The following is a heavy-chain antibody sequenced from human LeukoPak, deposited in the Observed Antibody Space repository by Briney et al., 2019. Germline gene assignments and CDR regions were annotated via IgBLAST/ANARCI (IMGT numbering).Heavy chain of an antibody. J-gene: IGHJ4*02. Sequence: GGSLRLSCAASGFTFSIYSMIWVRQAPGKGLEWVSYLSSSSSTIHYTDSLKGPFTISRDNAKNSLYLQKNSPRDEDTAAYYCARDGFDYWGQGTLVTVSS. V-gene: IGHV3-48*02. CDR3: ARDGFDY. CDR1: GFTFSIYS. CDR2: LSSSSSTI.